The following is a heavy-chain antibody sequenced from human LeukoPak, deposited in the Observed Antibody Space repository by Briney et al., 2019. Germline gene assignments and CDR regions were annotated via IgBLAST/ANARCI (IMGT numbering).Heavy chain of an antibody. D-gene: IGHD5-24*01. CDR3: ARERDGRFFDY. J-gene: IGHJ4*02. V-gene: IGHV3-7*01. CDR2: INQDGSEK. CDR1: GFTFSSDT. Sequence: GRSLRLSCAASGFTFSSDTMHWVRQAPGKGLEWVANINQDGSEKYFVDSVKGRFTISRDNAKNSLHLQMNTLRAEDTAVYYCARERDGRFFDYWGQGTLVTVSS.